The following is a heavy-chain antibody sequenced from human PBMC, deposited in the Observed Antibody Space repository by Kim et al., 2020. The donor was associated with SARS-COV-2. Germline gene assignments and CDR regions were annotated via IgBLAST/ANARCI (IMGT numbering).Heavy chain of an antibody. CDR2: IKQDESEK. D-gene: IGHD6-19*01. J-gene: IGHJ4*02. Sequence: GGSLRLSCTASGFTFSSYWMTWVRQAPGKGLEWVANIKQDESEKYYVDSVQGRFTISRDNAKNSLFLQMDSLRAEDVGVYYCARWEGSGWSLWGQGTLVTVSS. CDR1: GFTFSSYW. V-gene: IGHV3-7*01. CDR3: ARWEGSGWSL.